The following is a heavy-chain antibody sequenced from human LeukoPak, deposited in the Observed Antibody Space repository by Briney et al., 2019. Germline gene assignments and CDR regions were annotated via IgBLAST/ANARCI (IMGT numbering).Heavy chain of an antibody. CDR1: GGSVSGYY. Sequence: SETLSLTCAVYGGSVSGYYWSWIRQPPGKGLEWIGEISHRGRTHYNPSLESRDSMSVDTSKNQFALKLNSVTAADTAVYYCARVPLRFLEPFDYWGQGILVTVSS. CDR2: ISHRGRT. V-gene: IGHV4-34*01. D-gene: IGHD3-3*01. CDR3: ARVPLRFLEPFDY. J-gene: IGHJ4*02.